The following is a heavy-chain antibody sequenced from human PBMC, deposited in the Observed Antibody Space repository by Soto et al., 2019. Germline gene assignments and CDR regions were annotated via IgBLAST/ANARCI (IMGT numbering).Heavy chain of an antibody. J-gene: IGHJ6*02. CDR1: GYSFTSYW. CDR3: ARSTTVAYYYYGMDV. D-gene: IGHD4-4*01. V-gene: IGHV5-51*01. Sequence: GESLKISCKGSGYSFTSYWIGWVRQMPGKGLEWMGIIYPGDSDTRYSPSFQGQVTISADKSISTAYLQWSSLKASDTAMYYCARSTTVAYYYYGMDVWGQGTTVTVSS. CDR2: IYPGDSDT.